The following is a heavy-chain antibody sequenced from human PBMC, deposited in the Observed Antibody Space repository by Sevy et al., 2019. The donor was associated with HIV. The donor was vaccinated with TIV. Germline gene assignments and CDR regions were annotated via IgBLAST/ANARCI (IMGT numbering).Heavy chain of an antibody. Sequence: GGSLRLSCAASGFTFSDYYMTWIRQAPGKGLEWVSYLSNSGSDINYADSVKGRFTISRDNAKNSLYLQMNSLRVEDTAVYYCAREGIVSSDAFDIWGQGTMVTVSS. D-gene: IGHD2-15*01. CDR3: AREGIVSSDAFDI. CDR2: LSNSGSDI. J-gene: IGHJ3*02. CDR1: GFTFSDYY. V-gene: IGHV3-11*01.